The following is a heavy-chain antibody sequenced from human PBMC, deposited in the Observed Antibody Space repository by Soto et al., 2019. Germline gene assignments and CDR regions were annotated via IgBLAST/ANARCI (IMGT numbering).Heavy chain of an antibody. CDR1: GYTFTSYD. D-gene: IGHD6-19*01. CDR3: ARGYFWQWLAYPFDY. V-gene: IGHV1-8*01. CDR2: MNPNSGNT. J-gene: IGHJ4*02. Sequence: ASVKVSCKASGYTFTSYDINWVRQATGQGLEWMGWMNPNSGNTGYAQKFQGRVTMTRNTSISTAYMELSSLRSEDTALYFCARGYFWQWLAYPFDYWGQGTLVTVSS.